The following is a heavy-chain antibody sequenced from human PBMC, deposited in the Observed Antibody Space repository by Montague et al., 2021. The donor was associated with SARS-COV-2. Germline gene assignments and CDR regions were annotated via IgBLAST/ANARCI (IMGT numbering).Heavy chain of an antibody. J-gene: IGHJ4*02. D-gene: IGHD6-19*01. V-gene: IGHV4-39*01. CDR1: GGSISSRIYY. CDR2: MVKSWST. CDR3: ARETYTSGWFQQFDY. Sequence: SETLSLTCTVSGGSISSRIYYWAWIRQRPWGGPEGMGCMVKSWSTYSNPSPQSPVTISVDTSKKEFSLKLSSVTAADTAVYYCARETYTSGWFQQFDYWGTGSLVTVVS.